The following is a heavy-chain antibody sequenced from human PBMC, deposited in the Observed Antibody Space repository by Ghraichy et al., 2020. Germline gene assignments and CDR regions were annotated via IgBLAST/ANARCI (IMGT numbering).Heavy chain of an antibody. CDR2: INSDGSST. Sequence: GGSLRLSCAASGFTFSSYWMHWVRQAPGKGLVWVSRINSDGSSTSYADSVKGRFTVSRDDAKNTLYLQINSLRAEDTAVYSCARVRRGGNSGLDYWGQGTLVTVSS. J-gene: IGHJ4*02. CDR3: ARVRRGGNSGLDY. CDR1: GFTFSSYW. D-gene: IGHD4-23*01. V-gene: IGHV3-74*01.